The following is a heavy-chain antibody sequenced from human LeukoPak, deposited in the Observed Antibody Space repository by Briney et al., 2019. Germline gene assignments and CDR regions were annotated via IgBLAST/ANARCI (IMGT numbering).Heavy chain of an antibody. V-gene: IGHV3-74*01. D-gene: IGHD2-21*01. CDR2: IKSDGSST. CDR1: GFTFSSYW. Sequence: PGGSLRLSCAASGFTFSSYWMHWVRQAPGKGLVWVSRIKSDGSSTNYADSVKGRFTISRDNAKNTLYLQMNSLRAEDTAVYYCTRELPFDHWGRGTLVTVSS. J-gene: IGHJ2*01. CDR3: TRELPFDH.